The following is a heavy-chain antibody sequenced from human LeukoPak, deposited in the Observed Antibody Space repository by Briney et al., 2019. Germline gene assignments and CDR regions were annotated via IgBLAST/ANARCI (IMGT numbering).Heavy chain of an antibody. J-gene: IGHJ3*02. Sequence: GGSLRLSCAASGFTFDDYAMHWVRQAPGKGLEWVSGISWNSGSIGYADSAKGQFTISRDNAKNSLYLQMNSLRSEDTAVYYCARDQTDAFDIWGQGTMVTVSS. V-gene: IGHV3-9*01. CDR3: ARDQTDAFDI. CDR1: GFTFDDYA. CDR2: ISWNSGSI.